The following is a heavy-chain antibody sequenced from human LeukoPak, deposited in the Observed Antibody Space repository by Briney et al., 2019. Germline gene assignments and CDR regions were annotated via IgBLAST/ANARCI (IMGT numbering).Heavy chain of an antibody. V-gene: IGHV3-21*05. J-gene: IGHJ4*02. CDR1: GLTFSSYG. CDR3: AREALEGIMGLSDPVAFDY. Sequence: GGSLRLSCIASGLTFSSYGMNWVRQAPGKGLEWISYISSATSSSSYIYYIDSVKGRFTISRDNAKNSLYLQMNSLRAEDTAVYYCAREALEGIMGLSDPVAFDYWGQGTLVTVSS. D-gene: IGHD3-16*01. CDR2: ISSATSSSSYI.